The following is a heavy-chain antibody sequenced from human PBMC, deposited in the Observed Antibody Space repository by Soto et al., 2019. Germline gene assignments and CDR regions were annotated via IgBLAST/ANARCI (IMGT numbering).Heavy chain of an antibody. CDR1: GFTVDDYT. CDR3: AKDSGNYYYYGMDV. J-gene: IGHJ6*02. V-gene: IGHV3-43*01. CDR2: ISWDGGST. Sequence: EVQLVESWGVVVQPGGSLRLSCAASGFTVDDYTMHWVRQAPGKGLEWVSLISWDGGSTYYADSVKGRFTISRDNSKNSLYLQMNSLRTEDTALYYCAKDSGNYYYYGMDVWGQGTTVTVSS.